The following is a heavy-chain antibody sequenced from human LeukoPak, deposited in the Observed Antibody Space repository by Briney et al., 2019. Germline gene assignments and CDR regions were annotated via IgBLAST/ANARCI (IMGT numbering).Heavy chain of an antibody. CDR2: ISGSGGST. Sequence: TXSSYAMSWVRQAPGKGLXWVSAISGSGGSTYYADSVKGRFTISRDNSKNTLYLQMNSLRAEDTAVYYCAKSRTRSSWIDYWGQGTLVTVSS. CDR1: TXSSYA. V-gene: IGHV3-23*01. D-gene: IGHD6-13*01. CDR3: AKSRTRSSWIDY. J-gene: IGHJ4*02.